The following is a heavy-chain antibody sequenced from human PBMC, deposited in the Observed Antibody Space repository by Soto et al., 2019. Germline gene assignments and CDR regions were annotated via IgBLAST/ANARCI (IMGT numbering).Heavy chain of an antibody. D-gene: IGHD2-2*01. CDR2: INHSGST. CDR1: GGSFSGYY. Sequence: SETLSLTCAVYGGSFSGYYWSWIRQHPGKGLEWIGEINHSGSTNYNPSLKSRVTISVDTSKNQFSLKLSSVTAADTAVYYCARGRLCSSTSCYARLSQAPTSNWFDPWGQGTLVTVSS. J-gene: IGHJ5*02. CDR3: ARGRLCSSTSCYARLSQAPTSNWFDP. V-gene: IGHV4-34*01.